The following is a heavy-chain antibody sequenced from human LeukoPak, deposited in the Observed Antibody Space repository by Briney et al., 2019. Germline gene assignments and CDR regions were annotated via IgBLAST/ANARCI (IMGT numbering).Heavy chain of an antibody. V-gene: IGHV3-7*01. J-gene: IGHJ3*01. Sequence: PGGSLRLSCAASGFTFSIYWMSWVRHPPGKGLEWEATINQDGSQKYYVNSVKGRFTISRDNAENSLFLQMSSLRAEDTSVYYCVAGDWGARDSFDLWGRGTMVTVSS. CDR1: GFTFSIYW. CDR2: INQDGSQK. CDR3: VAGDWGARDSFDL. D-gene: IGHD2-21*02.